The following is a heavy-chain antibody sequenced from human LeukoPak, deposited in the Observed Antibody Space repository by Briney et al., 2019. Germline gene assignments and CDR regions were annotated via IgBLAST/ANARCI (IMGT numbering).Heavy chain of an antibody. Sequence: APVKVSCKASGYTFTGYYMHWVRQAPGQGLEWMGWINPNSGGTNYAQKFQGRVTMTRDTSISTAYMELSRLRSDDTAVYYCARVTFSVAGPHHFDYWGQGTLVTVSS. CDR1: GYTFTGYY. J-gene: IGHJ4*02. V-gene: IGHV1-2*02. CDR2: INPNSGGT. D-gene: IGHD6-19*01. CDR3: ARVTFSVAGPHHFDY.